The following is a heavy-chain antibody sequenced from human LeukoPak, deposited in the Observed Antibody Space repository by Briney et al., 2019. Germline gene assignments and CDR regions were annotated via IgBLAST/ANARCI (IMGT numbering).Heavy chain of an antibody. Sequence: GSLRLSFSGPGFTFNNYSLSWVPQAPGKGLQWVSAISGSGGSTYYADSVKGRFTISRDNSKNPLYLQMNSLRAEDTAVYYCASTAPSRYWGQGTLVTVSS. D-gene: IGHD1-1*01. V-gene: IGHV3-23*01. CDR3: ASTAPSRY. CDR1: GFTFNNYS. CDR2: ISGSGGST. J-gene: IGHJ4*02.